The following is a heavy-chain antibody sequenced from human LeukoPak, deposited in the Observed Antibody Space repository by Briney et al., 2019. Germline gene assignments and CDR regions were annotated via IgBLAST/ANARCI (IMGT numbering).Heavy chain of an antibody. CDR3: ARHSRDDYGDYVGTLDY. CDR1: GGSISSNNW. CDR2: IYYSGST. V-gene: IGHV4-39*01. Sequence: SETLSLTCAVSGGSISSNNWWGWIRQPPGKGLEWIGSIYYSGSTYYNPSLKSRVTISVDTSKNQFSLKLSSVTAADTAVYYCARHSRDDYGDYVGTLDYWGQGTLVTVSS. D-gene: IGHD4-17*01. J-gene: IGHJ4*02.